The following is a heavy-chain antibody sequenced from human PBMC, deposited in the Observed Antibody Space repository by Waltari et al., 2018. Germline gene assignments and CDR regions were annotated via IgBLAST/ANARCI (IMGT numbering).Heavy chain of an antibody. CDR2: INPNSGGT. CDR1: GYTFTGYY. J-gene: IGHJ6*03. CDR3: ARAPHYYYYYMDV. V-gene: IGHV1-2*06. Sequence: QVQLVQSGAEVKKPGASVKVSCKASGYTFTGYYMHWVRQAPGQGLEWMGRINPNSGGTNYAQKVQGRVTMTRDTSISTAYMELSRLRSDDTAVYYCARAPHYYYYYMDVWGKGTTVTVSS.